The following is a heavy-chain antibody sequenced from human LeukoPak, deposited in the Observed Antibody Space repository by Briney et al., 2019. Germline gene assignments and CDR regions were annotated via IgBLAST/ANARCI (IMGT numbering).Heavy chain of an antibody. V-gene: IGHV5-51*01. D-gene: IGHD6-13*01. CDR2: IYPGDSDT. CDR3: ARGGAAAGKDYYYYGMDV. CDR1: GYTFTSYW. J-gene: IGHJ6*02. Sequence: KVSCKASGYTFTSYWIGWVRQMPGKGLEWMGIIYPGDSDTRYSPSFQGQVTISADKSISTAYLQWSSLKASDTAMYYCARGGAAAGKDYYYYGMDVWGQGTTVTVSS.